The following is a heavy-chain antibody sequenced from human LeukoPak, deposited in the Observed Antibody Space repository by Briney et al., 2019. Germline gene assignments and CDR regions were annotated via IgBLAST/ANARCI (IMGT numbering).Heavy chain of an antibody. CDR2: ISGSGGST. D-gene: IGHD3-3*01. J-gene: IGHJ6*03. CDR3: AKGPLDITIFGVVTPDYYYYMDV. CDR1: GFTFSSYG. Sequence: GGSLRLSCAASGFTFSSYGMSWVRQAPGKGLEWVSGISGSGGSTYYADSVKGRFTISRDNSKNTLYLQMNSLRAEDTVVYYCAKGPLDITIFGVVTPDYYYYMDVWGKGTTVTVSS. V-gene: IGHV3-23*01.